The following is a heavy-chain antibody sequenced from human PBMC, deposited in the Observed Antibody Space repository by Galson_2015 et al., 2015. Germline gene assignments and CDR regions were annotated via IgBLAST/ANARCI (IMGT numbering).Heavy chain of an antibody. J-gene: IGHJ4*02. V-gene: IGHV3-74*01. CDR2: INSDGSST. D-gene: IGHD3-3*01. CDR3: ARVSGVVPNDSPDY. CDR1: GFTFSSYA. Sequence: SLRLSCAASGFTFSSYAMHWVRQAPGKGLVWVSRINSDGSSTSYADSVKGRFTISRDNAKNTLYLQMNSLRAEDTAVYYCARVSGVVPNDSPDYWGQGTLVTVSS.